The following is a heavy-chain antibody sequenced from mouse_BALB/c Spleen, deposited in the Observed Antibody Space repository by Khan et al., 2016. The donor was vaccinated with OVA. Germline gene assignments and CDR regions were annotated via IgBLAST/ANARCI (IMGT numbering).Heavy chain of an antibody. J-gene: IGHJ1*01. D-gene: IGHD6-1*01. V-gene: IGHV9-3-1*01. CDR1: GYTFTNYG. CDR3: ARSASYWFFDV. Sequence: QIQLVQSGPELKKPGETVKISCKASGYTFTNYGMNWVKQAPGKGLKWMGWINTYTGEPTYADDFKGRFAFSLETSANTAYLQLTNLKNEDTDTYFGARSASYWFFDVWGAGTTVTVSS. CDR2: INTYTGEP.